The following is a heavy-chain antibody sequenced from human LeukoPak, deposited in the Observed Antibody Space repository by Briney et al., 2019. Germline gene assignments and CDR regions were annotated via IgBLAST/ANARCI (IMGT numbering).Heavy chain of an antibody. V-gene: IGHV1-2*02. Sequence: ASVKVSCKASGYTFTSSAMNWVRQAPGQGLEWMGWINPNSGGANYAQKFQGRVTMTRDTSISTAYMELSRLRSDDTAVYYCAREGVGATVDYWGQGTLVTVSS. CDR2: INPNSGGA. D-gene: IGHD1-26*01. CDR3: AREGVGATVDY. J-gene: IGHJ4*02. CDR1: GYTFTSSA.